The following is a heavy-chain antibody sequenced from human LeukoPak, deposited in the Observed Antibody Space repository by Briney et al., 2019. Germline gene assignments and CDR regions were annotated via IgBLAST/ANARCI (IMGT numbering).Heavy chain of an antibody. D-gene: IGHD2-2*01. CDR2: INPSGGST. CDR3: ARVAGYCSSTSCSPKDY. J-gene: IGHJ4*02. V-gene: IGHV1-46*01. CDR1: GYTFTSYY. Sequence: ASVKVSCKASGYTFTSYYMHWVRQAPGQGLEWMGIINPSGGSTSYAQKFQGRVTMTRDTSTSTVYMELSSLRSEDTAVYYCARVAGYCSSTSCSPKDYWGQGTLVTVSS.